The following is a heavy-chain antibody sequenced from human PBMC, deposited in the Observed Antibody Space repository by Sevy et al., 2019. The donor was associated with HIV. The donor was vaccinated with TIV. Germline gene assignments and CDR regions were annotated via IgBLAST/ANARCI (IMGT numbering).Heavy chain of an antibody. Sequence: GGSLRLSCAPSGFTFSTYAMSWVRQAPGKGLEWVSTISGSAGSTYDADSVKGRFAISRDNSKNTLYLQMNSLRAEDTAVYYCATTQGAYYDPYYFDYWGLGTLVTVSS. CDR2: ISGSAGST. V-gene: IGHV3-23*01. J-gene: IGHJ4*02. CDR1: GFTFSTYA. CDR3: ATTQGAYYDPYYFDY. D-gene: IGHD3-22*01.